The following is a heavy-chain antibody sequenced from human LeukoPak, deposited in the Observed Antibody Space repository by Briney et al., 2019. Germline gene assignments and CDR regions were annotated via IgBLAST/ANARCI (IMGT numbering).Heavy chain of an antibody. CDR2: IYSGGST. J-gene: IGHJ4*02. CDR1: GFTVSSNY. CDR3: VKPHPGTTGFDY. V-gene: IGHV3-66*04. Sequence: GGSLRLSCAASGFTVSSNYMSWVRQAPGKGLEWVSVIYSGGSTYYADSVKGRFTISRDNSKNTLYLQMNSLRAEDTAVYYCVKPHPGTTGFDYWGQGTLVTVSS. D-gene: IGHD4-17*01.